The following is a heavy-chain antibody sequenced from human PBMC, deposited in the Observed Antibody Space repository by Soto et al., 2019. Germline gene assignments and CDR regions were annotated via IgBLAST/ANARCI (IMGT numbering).Heavy chain of an antibody. D-gene: IGHD4-17*01. CDR1: GFTVSSNY. CDR3: ARVDPTYGDYRY. J-gene: IGHJ4*02. CDR2: IYSGGST. Sequence: PGGSLRLSCAASGFTVSSNYMSWVRQAPGKGLEWVSVIYSGGSTYYANSVKGRFTISRDNSKNTLYLQMGSLRAEDMAVYYCARVDPTYGDYRYWGQGTLVTVSS. V-gene: IGHV3-66*01.